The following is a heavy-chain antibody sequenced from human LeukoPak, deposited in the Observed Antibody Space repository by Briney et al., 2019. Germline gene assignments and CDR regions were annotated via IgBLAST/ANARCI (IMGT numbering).Heavy chain of an antibody. Sequence: GGSLRLSCAVSGFTFNNAWMSRVRQAPGKGLEWVSGISGSGGSTFYADSVKGRFTISRENSKKTLYLQMNSLRAEDTAIYYCANEDGNSGDAFDIWGQGTMVTVSS. CDR3: ANEDGNSGDAFDI. V-gene: IGHV3-23*01. J-gene: IGHJ3*02. CDR2: ISGSGGST. CDR1: GFTFNNAW. D-gene: IGHD4-23*01.